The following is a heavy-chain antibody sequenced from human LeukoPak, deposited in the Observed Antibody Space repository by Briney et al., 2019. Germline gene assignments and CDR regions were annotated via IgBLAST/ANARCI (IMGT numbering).Heavy chain of an antibody. V-gene: IGHV3-74*01. D-gene: IGHD6-19*01. CDR3: ARDRYSSGWFGY. CDR2: INSDGRST. J-gene: IGHJ4*02. CDR1: GFTFSNSW. Sequence: PGGSLRLSCAASGFTFSNSWMHWVRQAPGKGLVWVSRINSDGRSTVYADSVKGRFTISRDNAKNTLYLQMNSLGDEDTAVYYCARDRYSSGWFGYWGQGTLVTVSS.